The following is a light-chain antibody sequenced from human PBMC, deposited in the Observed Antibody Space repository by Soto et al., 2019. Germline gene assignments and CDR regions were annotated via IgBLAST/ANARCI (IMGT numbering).Light chain of an antibody. CDR1: QSVRSN. J-gene: IGKJ1*01. CDR3: QQYNNWPRT. V-gene: IGKV3-15*01. CDR2: GAS. Sequence: EIVMTQSPGTLSVSPGERATLSCRASQSVRSNLAWYQQKPGQAPRLLIYGASTRATGIPARFSGSGSGTELTLTISSLQSEDFAVYYCQQYNNWPRTFGQGTKVEIK.